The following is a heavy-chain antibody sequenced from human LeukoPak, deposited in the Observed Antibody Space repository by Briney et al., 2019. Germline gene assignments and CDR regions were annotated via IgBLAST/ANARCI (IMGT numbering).Heavy chain of an antibody. V-gene: IGHV3-7*01. CDR1: GFTFSSYW. D-gene: IGHD1-14*01. Sequence: PGGSLRLSCAASGFTFSSYWMSWVRQAPGKGLEWVANIEPDGSEKYYLDSVKGRFTISRDNAKNSLYLQMNSLRADDTAVYYCARETTPDYSYYYMDVWGKGTTVTVSS. J-gene: IGHJ6*03. CDR3: ARETTPDYSYYYMDV. CDR2: IEPDGSEK.